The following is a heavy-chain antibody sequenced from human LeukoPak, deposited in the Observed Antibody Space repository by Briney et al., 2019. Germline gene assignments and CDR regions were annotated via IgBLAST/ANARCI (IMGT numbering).Heavy chain of an antibody. CDR2: IYYSGST. J-gene: IGHJ4*02. CDR1: GGSISSYY. V-gene: IGHV4-59*01. CDR3: ARDRGYHSGSYYCYFDY. D-gene: IGHD1-26*01. Sequence: SETLSLTCTVSGGSISSYYWSWIRQPPGKGLEWIGYIYYSGSTNYNPSLKSRVTISVDTSKNQFSLKLSSVTAADTAVYYCARDRGYHSGSYYCYFDYWGQGTLVTVSS.